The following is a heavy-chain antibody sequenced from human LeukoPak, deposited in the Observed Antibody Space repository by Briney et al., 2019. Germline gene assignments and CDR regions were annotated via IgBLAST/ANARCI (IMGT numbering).Heavy chain of an antibody. D-gene: IGHD6-19*01. J-gene: IGHJ5*02. V-gene: IGHV3-23*01. CDR1: GFTFSSYA. CDR3: AKHLLYTSGWTPRGFDP. Sequence: GGSLRLSCAASGFTFSSYAMSWVRQAPGKGLEWVSAISGSGGSTYYADSVKGRFTISRDNSKNTLYLQMNSLRAEDTAVYYCAKHLLYTSGWTPRGFDPWGQGTLVTVSS. CDR2: ISGSGGST.